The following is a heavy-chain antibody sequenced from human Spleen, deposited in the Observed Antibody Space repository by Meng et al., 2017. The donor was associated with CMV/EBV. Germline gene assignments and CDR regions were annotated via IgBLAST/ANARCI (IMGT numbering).Heavy chain of an antibody. Sequence: SRRNYWWSWVRQPPGKGLEWIGEIYHSGSTNYNPSLKSRVTISIDKSKNQFSLKLSSVSAADTAIYYCARDMLYGGHSGGDHFDYWGQGTLVTVSS. V-gene: IGHV4-4*02. J-gene: IGHJ4*02. D-gene: IGHD4-23*01. CDR1: SRRNYW. CDR3: ARDMLYGGHSGGDHFDY. CDR2: IYHSGST.